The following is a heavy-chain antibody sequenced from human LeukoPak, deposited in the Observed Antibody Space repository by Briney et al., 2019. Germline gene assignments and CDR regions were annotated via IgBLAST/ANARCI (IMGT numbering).Heavy chain of an antibody. CDR3: ATIGRQGYCSGGSCFDY. Sequence: SETLSLTCTVSGGSISSSSYYWGWIRQPPGKGLEWIGSIYYSGSTYYNPSLKSRVTISVDTSKNQFSLKLSSVTAADTAVYYCATIGRQGYCSGGSCFDYWGQGTLVTVSS. J-gene: IGHJ4*02. CDR2: IYYSGST. CDR1: GGSISSSSYY. D-gene: IGHD2-15*01. V-gene: IGHV4-39*07.